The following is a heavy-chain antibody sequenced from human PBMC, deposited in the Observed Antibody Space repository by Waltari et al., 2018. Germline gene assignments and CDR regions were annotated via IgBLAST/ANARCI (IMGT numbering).Heavy chain of an antibody. V-gene: IGHV1-24*01. J-gene: IGHJ3*02. CDR1: GYTLTELS. CDR2: RDPEDGET. D-gene: IGHD6-13*01. Sequence: QVQLVQSGAAVKKPGASVTVSCKVSGYTLTELSMHWVRQAPGKGLEWMGGRDPEDGETIYAQKFQCRVTMTEDTSTDTAYMELSSLRSEDTAVYYCATGNPIAAAGSGIRDAFDIWGQGTMVTVSS. CDR3: ATGNPIAAAGSGIRDAFDI.